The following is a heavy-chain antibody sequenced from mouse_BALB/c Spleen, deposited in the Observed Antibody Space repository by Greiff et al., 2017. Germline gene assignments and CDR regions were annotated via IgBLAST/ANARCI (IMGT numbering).Heavy chain of an antibody. Sequence: EVQRVESGGGLVKPGGSLKLSCAASGFTFSSYAMSWVRQSPEKRLEWVAEISSGGSYTYYPDTVTGRFTISRANAKNTLYLEMSSLRSEDTARYYCARENGNYENWYFEVWGAGTTVTVSS. V-gene: IGHV5-9-4*01. J-gene: IGHJ1*01. CDR3: ARENGNYENWYFEV. D-gene: IGHD2-1*01. CDR2: ISSGGSYT. CDR1: GFTFSSYA.